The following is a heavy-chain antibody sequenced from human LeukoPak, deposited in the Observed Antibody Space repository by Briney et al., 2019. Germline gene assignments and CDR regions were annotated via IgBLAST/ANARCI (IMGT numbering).Heavy chain of an antibody. Sequence: GGYLRLSCAASGFTFSSYSINWVRQAPGQGLEWVSSISGSGIYIYYADSVKGRFTISRDNAKKSVYLQMNCLRVDDTAVYYCARDRGDLWFDSWGQGTLVTVSS. CDR2: ISGSGIYI. V-gene: IGHV3-21*01. D-gene: IGHD3-10*01. J-gene: IGHJ5*01. CDR3: ARDRGDLWFDS. CDR1: GFTFSSYS.